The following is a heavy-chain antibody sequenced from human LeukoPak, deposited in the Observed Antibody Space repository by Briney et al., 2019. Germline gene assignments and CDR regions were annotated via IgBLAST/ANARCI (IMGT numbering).Heavy chain of an antibody. D-gene: IGHD3-10*01. J-gene: IGHJ1*01. V-gene: IGHV4-34*01. CDR1: GGSFSGYY. CDR2: INHSGST. CDR3: ARAPRTYPPRFGEP. Sequence: SETLSLTCAVYGGSFSGYYWSWIRQPPGKGLEWIGEINHSGSTNYNPSLKSRVTISVDTSKNQFSLKLSSVTAADTAVYYCARAPRTYPPRFGEPWGQGTLVTVSS.